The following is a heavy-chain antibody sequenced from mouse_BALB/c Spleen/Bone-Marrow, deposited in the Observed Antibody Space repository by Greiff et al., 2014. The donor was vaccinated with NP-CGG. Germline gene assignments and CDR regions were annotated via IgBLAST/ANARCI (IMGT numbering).Heavy chain of an antibody. J-gene: IGHJ4*01. CDR1: GFTFSSFG. CDR3: ARKGAMITHYYAMDY. CDR2: ISNGSSTI. D-gene: IGHD2-4*01. Sequence: DVMLVESGGGLVQPGGSRKLSCAASGFTFSSFGMHWVRQAPEKGLEWVAYISNGSSTIYYADTVKGRFTISRDNPKNTLFLQMTSLRSEDTAMYYCARKGAMITHYYAMDYWGQGTSVTVFS. V-gene: IGHV5-17*02.